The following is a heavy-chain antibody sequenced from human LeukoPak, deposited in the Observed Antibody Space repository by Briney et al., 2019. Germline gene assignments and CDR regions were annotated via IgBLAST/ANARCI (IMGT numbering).Heavy chain of an antibody. CDR2: IYYSGST. V-gene: IGHV4-39*07. D-gene: IGHD2-2*01. CDR1: GGSISSSSYY. Sequence: SETLSLTCTVSGGSISSSSYYWGWIRQPPGKGLEWIGSIYYSGSTYYNPSLKSRVTISVDTSKNQFSLKLSSVTAADTAVYYCARARVGKVVPAASYYFDYWGQGTLVTVSS. CDR3: ARARVGKVVPAASYYFDY. J-gene: IGHJ4*02.